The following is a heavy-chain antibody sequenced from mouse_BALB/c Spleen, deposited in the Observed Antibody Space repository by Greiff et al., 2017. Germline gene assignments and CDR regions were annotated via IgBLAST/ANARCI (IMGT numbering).Heavy chain of an antibody. Sequence: QIQLQQSGAELAKPGASVKMSCKASGYTFTSYWMHWVKQRPGQGLEWIGYINPSTGYTEYNQKFKDKATLTPDKSSSTAYMQLSSLTSEDSAVYYCARPNLLITTVVYYYAMDYWGQGTSVTVSS. CDR2: INPSTGYT. V-gene: IGHV1-7*01. CDR1: GYTFTSYW. D-gene: IGHD1-1*01. J-gene: IGHJ4*01. CDR3: ARPNLLITTVVYYYAMDY.